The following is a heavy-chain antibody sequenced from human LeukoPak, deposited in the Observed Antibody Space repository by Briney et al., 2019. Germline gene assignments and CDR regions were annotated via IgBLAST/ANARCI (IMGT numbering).Heavy chain of an antibody. CDR1: GLIFSSYG. J-gene: IGHJ4*02. Sequence: GRSLRLSCAASGLIFSSYGMHWVRQAPGKGLEWVAVISYDGSNKYYADSVKGRFTISRDNSKNTLYLQMNSLRAEDTAVYYCAKQVAPTASRYYFDYWGQGTLVTVSS. D-gene: IGHD5-18*01. CDR2: ISYDGSNK. CDR3: AKQVAPTASRYYFDY. V-gene: IGHV3-30*18.